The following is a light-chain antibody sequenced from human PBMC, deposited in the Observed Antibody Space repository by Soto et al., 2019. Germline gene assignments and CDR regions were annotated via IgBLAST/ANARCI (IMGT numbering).Light chain of an antibody. CDR3: QQYNTFPSP. V-gene: IGKV1-5*03. CDR1: QSISSW. Sequence: DIQMTQSPSTLSASVGDRVTITCRASQSISSWLAWYKQTPGKAPKLLIYKASSLETGVPSRFSGSGSGTEFTLTITSLQPDDFATYYCQQYNTFPSPFGQGTKLEIK. CDR2: KAS. J-gene: IGKJ2*01.